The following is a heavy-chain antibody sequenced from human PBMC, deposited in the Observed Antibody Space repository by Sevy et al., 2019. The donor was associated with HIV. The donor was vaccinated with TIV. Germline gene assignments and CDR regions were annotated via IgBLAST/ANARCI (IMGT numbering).Heavy chain of an antibody. D-gene: IGHD3-3*01. CDR2: ISSSGSTI. J-gene: IGHJ6*02. V-gene: IGHV3-48*03. Sequence: GGSLRLSCAASGFTFSSYEMNWVRQAPGKGLEGVSYISSSGSTIYYADSVKGRFTISRDNAKNSLYLQMNSLRAEDTAVYYCARDRMAYYDFWSGYYTGLGEGYYYGMDVWGQGTTVTVSS. CDR1: GFTFSSYE. CDR3: ARDRMAYYDFWSGYYTGLGEGYYYGMDV.